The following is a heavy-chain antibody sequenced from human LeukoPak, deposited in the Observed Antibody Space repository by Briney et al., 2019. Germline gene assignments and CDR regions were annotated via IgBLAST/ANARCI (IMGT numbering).Heavy chain of an antibody. CDR3: ARSPTYDFWSGYYYFDP. J-gene: IGHJ5*02. CDR1: GGPINSYY. Sequence: PSETLSLTCTVSGGPINSYYWSWIRQPPGKGLEWIGYIYYSGSTNYNPSLRSRVTISVDTSKNQFSLKLSSVTAADTAVYYCARSPTYDFWSGYYYFDPWGQGTLVTVSS. CDR2: IYYSGST. V-gene: IGHV4-59*01. D-gene: IGHD3-3*01.